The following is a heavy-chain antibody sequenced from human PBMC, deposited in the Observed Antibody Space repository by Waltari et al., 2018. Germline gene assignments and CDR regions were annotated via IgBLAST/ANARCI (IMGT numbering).Heavy chain of an antibody. D-gene: IGHD5-18*01. CDR1: GFRFSDYW. J-gene: IGHJ4*02. CDR2: INSEGSGL. Sequence: EVQLVEAGGDIVQPGGSLRLSCAASGFRFSDYWMHWVRQVTGKGVVGVSGINSEGSGLSYSVSVKGRFTISRDHSKNMLYLQLNSLRAEDTAVYYCARKGGRGYTYGPFYYDSWGQGTLVTVSS. CDR3: ARKGGRGYTYGPFYYDS. V-gene: IGHV3-74*01.